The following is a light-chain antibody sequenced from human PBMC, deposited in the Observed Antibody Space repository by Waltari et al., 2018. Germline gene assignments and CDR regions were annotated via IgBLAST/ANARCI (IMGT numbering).Light chain of an antibody. CDR3: QKYNIAPWS. CDR2: AAS. J-gene: IGKJ1*01. CDR1: QGIGSD. Sequence: DIQMTQSPSSLSASVGDRVTITCRASQGIGSDLAWYQQKPGQVPKLLIFAASTFQSWVPTRFSGSGSGTDFTLTISSLQPEDVATYYCQKYNIAPWSFGPGTKVEIK. V-gene: IGKV1-27*01.